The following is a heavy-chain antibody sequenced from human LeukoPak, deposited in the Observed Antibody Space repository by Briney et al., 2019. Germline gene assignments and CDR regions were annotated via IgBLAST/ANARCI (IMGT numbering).Heavy chain of an antibody. J-gene: IGHJ4*02. CDR2: IDISVIT. V-gene: IGHV4-4*07. CDR3: TRDRDDYGVPDY. D-gene: IGHD4-17*01. CDR1: GGSISSHY. Sequence: PSETLSLTCTVSGGSISSHYWSWIRQPAGKGLEWIGRIDISVITDYNPSLKSRLTMSVDTSKNQFSLKLRFVTAADTAVYYCTRDRDDYGVPDYWGQGTLVTVSS.